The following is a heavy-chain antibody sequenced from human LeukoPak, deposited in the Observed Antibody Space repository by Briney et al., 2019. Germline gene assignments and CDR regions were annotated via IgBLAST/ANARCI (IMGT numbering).Heavy chain of an antibody. V-gene: IGHV3-11*01. CDR2: ISSSGSTI. CDR1: GFTFSDYY. J-gene: IGHJ4*02. CDR3: ARRRYNWNAIDY. Sequence: PGASLRLSCAASGFTFSDYYMSWIRQAPGKGLEWVSYISSSGSTIYYADSVKGRFTISRDNAKNSLYLQMNSLRAEDTAVYFCARRRYNWNAIDYWGQGTLVTVSS. D-gene: IGHD1-20*01.